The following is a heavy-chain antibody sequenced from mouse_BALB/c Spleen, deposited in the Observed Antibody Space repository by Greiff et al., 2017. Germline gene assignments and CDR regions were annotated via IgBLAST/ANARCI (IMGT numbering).Heavy chain of an antibody. V-gene: IGHV5-6-3*01. CDR1: GFTFSSYG. J-gene: IGHJ3*01. CDR2: INSNGGST. Sequence: DVMLVESGGGLVQPGGSLKLSCAASGFTFSSYGMSWVRQTPDKRLELVATINSNGGSTYYPDRVKGRFTISRDNAKNTLYLQMSSLKSEDTAMYYCARDPSYDGYVAWFAYWGQGTLVTVSA. CDR3: ARDPSYDGYVAWFAY. D-gene: IGHD2-3*01.